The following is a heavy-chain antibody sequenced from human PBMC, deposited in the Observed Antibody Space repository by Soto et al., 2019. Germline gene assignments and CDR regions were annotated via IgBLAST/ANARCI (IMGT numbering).Heavy chain of an antibody. CDR3: VRLPDTSSWIHTQTYFYYIDV. CDR1: GYSFTSYW. J-gene: IGHJ6*03. CDR2: IYPDDSDT. V-gene: IGHV5-51*03. Sequence: EVQLVQSGAEVKKPGDSLKISCHGSGYSFTSYWIGWVRQMPGKGLELMGIIYPDDSDTRYSPSFQGQVTISADKSINTAYLQWSSLQASDTAMYYCVRLPDTSSWIHTQTYFYYIDVWGKGTTVTVSS. D-gene: IGHD6-13*01.